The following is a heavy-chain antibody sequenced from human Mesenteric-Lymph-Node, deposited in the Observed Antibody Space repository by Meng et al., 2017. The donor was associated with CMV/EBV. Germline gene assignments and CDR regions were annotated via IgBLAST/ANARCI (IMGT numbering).Heavy chain of an antibody. Sequence: LSLTCVASGFTVSTYGIHWVRQAPGKGLEWVAFIRYDGSNKYYADSLKGRVTISRDNSKNTVYLQMDTLRAEDTAVYYCAKSGEAWVSVEGNWFDSWGQGTLVTVSS. V-gene: IGHV3-30*02. CDR3: AKSGEAWVSVEGNWFDS. D-gene: IGHD1-14*01. CDR2: IRYDGSNK. CDR1: GFTVSTYG. J-gene: IGHJ5*01.